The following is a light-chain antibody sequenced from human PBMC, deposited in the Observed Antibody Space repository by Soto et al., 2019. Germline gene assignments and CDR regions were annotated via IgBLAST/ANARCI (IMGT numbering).Light chain of an antibody. J-gene: IGKJ1*01. V-gene: IGKV1-5*01. Sequence: DIQLTQSPPTLSASGGDRVTITCRASQSIGYYLAWYQQMPGKAPKLLIYGASSLQSGVPSRFSGSGSGTEFTLTISSLQPDDFATYFCQHHNSYSQTFGQGTKVE. CDR3: QHHNSYSQT. CDR1: QSIGYY. CDR2: GAS.